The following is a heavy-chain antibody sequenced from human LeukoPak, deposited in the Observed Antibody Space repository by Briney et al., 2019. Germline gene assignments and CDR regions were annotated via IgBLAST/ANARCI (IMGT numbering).Heavy chain of an antibody. CDR3: ARGGGIPHYYYYMDV. J-gene: IGHJ6*03. D-gene: IGHD6-13*01. CDR1: GGSITSYY. CDR2: IYYSGNT. V-gene: IGHV4-59*01. Sequence: PSETLSLTCTVSGGSITSYYWSWIRQPPGKGLERIGYIYYSGNTNYNPSLKSRVTISVDTSKNQFSLKLSSVTAADTAVYYCARGGGIPHYYYYMDVWGKGTTVTISS.